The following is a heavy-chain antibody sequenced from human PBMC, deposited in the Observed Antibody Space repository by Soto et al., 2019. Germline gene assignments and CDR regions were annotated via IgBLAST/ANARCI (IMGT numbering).Heavy chain of an antibody. V-gene: IGHV3-23*01. Sequence: EVQLLESGGGLVQPGGSLRLSCAASGFPLSTYGMTWVRQAPGKGLEWVSAITGTGGNTYYLDSVKGRFTSSRDNSKNMLYLQVNSLRVEDTAVYYCARIRGYWYGLDVWGQGTTVTVSS. CDR2: ITGTGGNT. CDR1: GFPLSTYG. CDR3: ARIRGYWYGLDV. J-gene: IGHJ6*02.